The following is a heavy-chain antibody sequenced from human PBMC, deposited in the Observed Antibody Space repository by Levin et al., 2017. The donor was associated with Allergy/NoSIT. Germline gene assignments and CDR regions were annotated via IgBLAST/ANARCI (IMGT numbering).Heavy chain of an antibody. D-gene: IGHD3-10*01. J-gene: IGHJ6*03. Sequence: GGSLRLSCAASGFTVSSNYMSWVRQAPGKGLEWVSLIYRGGTTYYADSVKGSFTIFRDNSNNTLYLQMNSLRAEDKAVYYCARSYYGLGAYYMDVWGKGTTVTVAS. CDR3: ARSYYGLGAYYMDV. CDR1: GFTVSSNY. CDR2: IYRGGTT. V-gene: IGHV3-66*01.